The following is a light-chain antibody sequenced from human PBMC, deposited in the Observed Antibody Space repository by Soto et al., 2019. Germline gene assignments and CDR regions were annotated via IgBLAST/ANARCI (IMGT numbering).Light chain of an antibody. CDR1: QNIGYSY. V-gene: IGKV3-15*01. CDR2: GAS. Sequence: EIVLTQSPGIMSLSPGERSTLACRSSQNIGYSYLAWYQHKPGQAPRLLIYGASTRATGIPARFSGSGSGTDFTLTISSLQSEDFAVYFCQQFYTWPQTFGHGTKVDIK. CDR3: QQFYTWPQT. J-gene: IGKJ1*01.